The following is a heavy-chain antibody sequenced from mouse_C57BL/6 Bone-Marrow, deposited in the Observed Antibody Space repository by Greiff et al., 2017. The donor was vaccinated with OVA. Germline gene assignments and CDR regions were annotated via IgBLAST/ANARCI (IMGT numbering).Heavy chain of an antibody. CDR2: ISYDGSN. D-gene: IGHD2-3*01. CDR1: GYSITSGYY. CDR3: AIYAQGYYYAMDY. V-gene: IGHV3-6*01. Sequence: EVQLQQSGPGLVKPSQSLSLTCSVTGYSITSGYYWNWIRQLPGNKLEWMGYISYDGSNNYNPSLKNRISITRDTSKNQFFLQLNSVTTEDTATYYCAIYAQGYYYAMDYWGQGTSVTVSS. J-gene: IGHJ4*01.